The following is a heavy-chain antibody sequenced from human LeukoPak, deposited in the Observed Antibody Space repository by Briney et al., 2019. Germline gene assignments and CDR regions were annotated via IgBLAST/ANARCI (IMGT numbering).Heavy chain of an antibody. V-gene: IGHV3-23*01. Sequence: GGTLRLSCAASGFTFSSYGMSWVRQAPGKGLEWVSAISGSGGSTYYADSVKGRFTISRDNSKNTLYLQMNSLRAEDTAVYYCAKSHRGSCSTTTCYGEGDYWGQGTLVTVSS. D-gene: IGHD2-2*01. CDR2: ISGSGGST. CDR1: GFTFSSYG. CDR3: AKSHRGSCSTTTCYGEGDY. J-gene: IGHJ4*02.